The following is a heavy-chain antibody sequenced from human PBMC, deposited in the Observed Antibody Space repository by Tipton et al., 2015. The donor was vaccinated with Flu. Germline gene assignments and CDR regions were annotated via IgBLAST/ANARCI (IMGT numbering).Heavy chain of an antibody. J-gene: IGHJ4*02. CDR2: IYTSGST. CDR1: GDSTSSDH. CDR3: VRDRATEPAALHY. Sequence: GLVKPSETLSLTCTVSGDSTSSDHWNWIRQPVGKGLDWIGRIYTSGSTNYNPSLKSRVSLSLDTSKSHFSLRLSSVTAADTAVYYCVRDRATEPAALHYWGQGTLVTVSS. D-gene: IGHD2-2*01. V-gene: IGHV4-4*07.